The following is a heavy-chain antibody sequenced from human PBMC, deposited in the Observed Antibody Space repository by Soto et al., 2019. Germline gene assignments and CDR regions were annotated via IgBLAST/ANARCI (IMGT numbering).Heavy chain of an antibody. CDR1: GGSITSGGYF. J-gene: IGHJ4*02. CDR3: ARGEWYSFEY. Sequence: NPSLTLSLTCTVSGGSITSGGYFWSWIRQHPGKGLEWIGYIYYSESTYYEPSLKSRVTISIDTSNNQLSLTLTSVTAADTALEYCARGEWYSFEYWGQGTLVTVVS. D-gene: IGHD3-3*01. V-gene: IGHV4-31*03. CDR2: IYYSEST.